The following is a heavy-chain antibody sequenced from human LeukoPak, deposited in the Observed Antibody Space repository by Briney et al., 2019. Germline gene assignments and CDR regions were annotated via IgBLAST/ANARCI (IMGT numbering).Heavy chain of an antibody. D-gene: IGHD3-3*01. CDR2: ISGSGGST. CDR3: AGLYDFWSGYSDAFDI. V-gene: IGHV3-23*01. Sequence: GGSLRLSCAASGFTFSSYAMSWVRQAPGKGLEWVSAISGSGGSTYYADSVKGRFTISRDNSKNTLYLQMNSLRAEDTAVYYCAGLYDFWSGYSDAFDIWGQGTMVTVSS. CDR1: GFTFSSYA. J-gene: IGHJ3*02.